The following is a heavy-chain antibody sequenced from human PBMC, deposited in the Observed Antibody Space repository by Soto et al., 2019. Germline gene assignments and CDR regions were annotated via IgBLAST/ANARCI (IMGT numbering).Heavy chain of an antibody. J-gene: IGHJ6*02. CDR2: IYYSGST. Sequence: QVQLQESGPGLVKPSQTLSLTCTVSGGSISSGDYYWSWIRQPPGKGLEWIGYIYYSGSTYYNPSLKSRVTLSVETSKNPFPLKLSSVTAADTAVYYCARAGGYCYGSGIQSYYGMDVWGQGTTVTVSS. V-gene: IGHV4-30-4*01. CDR1: GGSISSGDYY. D-gene: IGHD3-10*01. CDR3: ARAGGYCYGSGIQSYYGMDV.